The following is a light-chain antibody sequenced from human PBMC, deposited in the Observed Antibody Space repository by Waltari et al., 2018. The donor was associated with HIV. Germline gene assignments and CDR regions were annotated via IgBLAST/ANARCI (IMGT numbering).Light chain of an antibody. Sequence: DIVMTQSPDSLAVSLGERATIHSKSSQSVLSSSSYRGYLGWYQQKPGQPPTLLIYWATTREYGVPDRFSGSGSGTDFTLTISNLQAEDVAVYYCQQYLRTPWTFGQGTRVEIK. J-gene: IGKJ1*01. CDR1: QSVLSSSSYRGY. CDR3: QQYLRTPWT. CDR2: WAT. V-gene: IGKV4-1*01.